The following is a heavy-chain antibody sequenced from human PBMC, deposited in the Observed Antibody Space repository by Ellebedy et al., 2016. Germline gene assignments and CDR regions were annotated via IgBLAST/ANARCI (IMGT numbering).Heavy chain of an antibody. CDR1: GFTFSSHA. Sequence: GESLKISXAASGFTFSSHAMHWVRQPPGKGLEWVAVISYDGSNKYYADSVKGRFTISRDNSKNTLYLQMNSLRAEDTAVYYCARGYCSSTSCYNMDVWGKGTTVTVSS. J-gene: IGHJ6*03. CDR3: ARGYCSSTSCYNMDV. D-gene: IGHD2-2*02. V-gene: IGHV3-30-3*01. CDR2: ISYDGSNK.